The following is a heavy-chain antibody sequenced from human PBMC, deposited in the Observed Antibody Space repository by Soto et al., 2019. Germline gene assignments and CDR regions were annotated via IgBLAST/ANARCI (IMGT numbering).Heavy chain of an antibody. D-gene: IGHD2-2*01. CDR3: ARQPESTSYFDY. CDR1: GGSISSSSYY. Sequence: SETLSLTCTVSGGSISSSSYYWGWIRQPPGKGLEWIGNIYYSGTTRFNPSLKSRVSIFVDRSKNQFSLELNSATAADRAVYYCARQPESTSYFDYWGQGILVTVSS. J-gene: IGHJ4*02. V-gene: IGHV4-39*01. CDR2: IYYSGTT.